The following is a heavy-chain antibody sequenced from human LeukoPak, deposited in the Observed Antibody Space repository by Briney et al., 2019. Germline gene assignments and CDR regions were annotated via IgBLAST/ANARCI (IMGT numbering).Heavy chain of an antibody. D-gene: IGHD6-13*01. V-gene: IGHV1-8*01. J-gene: IGHJ6*02. CDR2: MNPNSGNT. CDR3: ARIAAAGTYYYYGMDV. CDR1: GYIFTSYD. Sequence: ASVKVSCKSSGYIFTSYDIYWVRQATGQGLEWMGWMNPNSGNTGYAQKFQGRVTMTTNTSISTAYMELSSLRSEDTAVYYCARIAAAGTYYYYGMDVWGQGTTVTVSS.